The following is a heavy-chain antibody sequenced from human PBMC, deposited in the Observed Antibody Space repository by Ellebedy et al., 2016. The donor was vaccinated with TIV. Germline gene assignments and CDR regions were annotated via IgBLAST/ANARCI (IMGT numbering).Heavy chain of an antibody. D-gene: IGHD3-9*01. V-gene: IGHV3-64D*06. CDR3: VRGSYYEILTPLLY. CDR2: FSSSGGRT. CDR1: GFTFSSYG. Sequence: GESLKISCSASGFTFSSYGMHWVRQAPGQGLEYVSAFSSSGGRTYYADSVKGRFTISRDNSRNTLYLQMSSLRVEETAVYYCVRGSYYEILTPLLYWGQGALVTVSS. J-gene: IGHJ4*02.